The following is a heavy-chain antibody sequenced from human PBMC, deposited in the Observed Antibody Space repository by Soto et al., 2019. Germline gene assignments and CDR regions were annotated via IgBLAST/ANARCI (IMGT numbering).Heavy chain of an antibody. CDR2: ISGSDGST. Sequence: GGSLRLSCAASGFTFSNYAMSWVRQAPGKGLEWVSVISGSDGSTYYADSVKGRFTISRDNSKNTLNLQMNSLRAEDTAVYYCARRSSSWYFDYWGQGTLVTVSS. V-gene: IGHV3-23*01. D-gene: IGHD6-13*01. J-gene: IGHJ4*02. CDR1: GFTFSNYA. CDR3: ARRSSSWYFDY.